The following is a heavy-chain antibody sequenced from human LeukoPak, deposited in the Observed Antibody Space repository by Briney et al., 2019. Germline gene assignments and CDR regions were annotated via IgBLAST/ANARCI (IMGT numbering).Heavy chain of an antibody. CDR3: ARGRITMVRGVNY. V-gene: IGHV1-2*02. D-gene: IGHD3-10*01. CDR2: INPNSGGT. Sequence: ASVKVSCKASGYTFTGYYMHWVRQAPGQGLEWMGWINPNSGGTNYAQKFQGRVTMTRDTPISTAYMELSRLRSDDTAVYYCARGRITMVRGVNYWGQGTLVTVSS. CDR1: GYTFTGYY. J-gene: IGHJ4*02.